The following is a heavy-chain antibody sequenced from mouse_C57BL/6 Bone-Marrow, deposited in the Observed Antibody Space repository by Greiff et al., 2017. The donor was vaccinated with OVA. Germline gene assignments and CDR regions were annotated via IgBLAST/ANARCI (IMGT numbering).Heavy chain of an antibody. CDR2: IWSGGST. V-gene: IGHV2-2*01. J-gene: IGHJ1*03. CDR1: GFSLTSYG. CDR3: AHSTGTWYFDV. D-gene: IGHD4-1*01. Sequence: VQLVESGPGLVQPSQSLSITCTVSGFSLTSYGVHWVRQSPGKGLEWLGVIWSGGSTDYNAAFISRLSISKDNSKSQVFFKMNSLQADDTAIYYCAHSTGTWYFDVWGTGTTVTVSS.